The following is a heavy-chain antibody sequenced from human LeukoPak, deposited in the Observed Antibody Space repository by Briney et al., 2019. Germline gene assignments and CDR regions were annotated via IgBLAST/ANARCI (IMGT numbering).Heavy chain of an antibody. CDR1: GYPFTTYG. Sequence: ASVKVSCKASGYPFTTYGITWIRQAPGQGLEWMGWISVYSGYSTYAQNLQGRVTMTTDTSTTTAYMELRSLRSDDTAVYYCARNGTYGGDFYYFYMDVWGKGTTVTVS. V-gene: IGHV1-18*01. CDR3: ARNGTYGGDFYYFYMDV. D-gene: IGHD4-23*01. J-gene: IGHJ6*03. CDR2: ISVYSGYS.